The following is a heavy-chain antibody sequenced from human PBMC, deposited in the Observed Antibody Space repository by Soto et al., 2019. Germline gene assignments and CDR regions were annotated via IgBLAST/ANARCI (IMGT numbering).Heavy chain of an antibody. Sequence: QVQLVQSGGEVKKPGASVKVSCKASGYTFTSYGISWVRQAPGQGLEWMGRISAYNGNTNYAQKLQGRVTMTTDTSTNTAYMALRSLRADDTAVYYCARVVGALGHWFDPWGQGTLVTVSS. J-gene: IGHJ5*02. CDR2: ISAYNGNT. V-gene: IGHV1-18*01. CDR1: GYTFTSYG. CDR3: ARVVGALGHWFDP. D-gene: IGHD1-26*01.